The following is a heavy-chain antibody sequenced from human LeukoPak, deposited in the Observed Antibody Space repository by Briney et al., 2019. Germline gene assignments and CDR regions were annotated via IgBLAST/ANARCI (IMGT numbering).Heavy chain of an antibody. D-gene: IGHD1-26*01. CDR3: AREEWELLDY. J-gene: IGHJ4*02. V-gene: IGHV3-7*03. CDR1: GFTFGNYW. Sequence: GGSLRLSCAASGFTFGNYWMNWVRQPPGKGLEWVANIKQDDSEKYYVDSVKGRFTISRDNAKNSLYLQMNSLRAEDTAVYYCAREEWELLDYWGQGTLVTVSS. CDR2: IKQDDSEK.